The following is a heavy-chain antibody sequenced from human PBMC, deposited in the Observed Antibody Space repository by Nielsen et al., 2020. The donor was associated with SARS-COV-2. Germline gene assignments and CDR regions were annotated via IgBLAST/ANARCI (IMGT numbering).Heavy chain of an antibody. CDR1: GFSFSRYA. V-gene: IGHV3-30*02. CDR2: LWCDGSNE. D-gene: IGHD2-2*01. CDR3: AKGGVPASRSHYSYYFMDV. Sequence: GGSLRLSCAASGFSFSRYAMHWVRQAPGKGLEWVASLWCDGSNEYYGESLKGRVTISRDNSRSRLYLQMNSLRRGDTAVYFCAKGGVPASRSHYSYYFMDVWGKGTTVTVSS. J-gene: IGHJ6*04.